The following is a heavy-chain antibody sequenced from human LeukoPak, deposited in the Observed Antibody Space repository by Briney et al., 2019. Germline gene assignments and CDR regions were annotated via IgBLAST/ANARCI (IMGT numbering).Heavy chain of an antibody. CDR3: ARLSQRWLQSYHFDY. V-gene: IGHV4-39*01. Sequence: SETLSLTCTVSGGSISSSSYYWGWIRQPPGKGLEWIGSIYYSGSTYYNPSLKSRVTISVDTSKNQFSLKLSSVTAADTAVYYCARLSQRWLQSYHFDYWGQGTLVTVSS. CDR1: GGSISSSSYY. J-gene: IGHJ4*02. D-gene: IGHD5-24*01. CDR2: IYYSGST.